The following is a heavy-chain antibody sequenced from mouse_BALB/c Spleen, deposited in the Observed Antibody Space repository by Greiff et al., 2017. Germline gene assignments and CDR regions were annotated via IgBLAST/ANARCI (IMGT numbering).Heavy chain of an antibody. CDR1: GFTFSSFG. V-gene: IGHV5-17*02. CDR2: ISSGSSTI. Sequence: EVQLVESGGGLVQPGGSRKLSCAASGFTFSSFGMHWVRQAPEKGLEWVAYISSGSSTINYADTVKGRFTISRDNPNNTLFLQLTSLRSEDTAMYYCARGDYYPTYAMDYWGQGTSVTVSS. D-gene: IGHD1-1*01. J-gene: IGHJ4*01. CDR3: ARGDYYPTYAMDY.